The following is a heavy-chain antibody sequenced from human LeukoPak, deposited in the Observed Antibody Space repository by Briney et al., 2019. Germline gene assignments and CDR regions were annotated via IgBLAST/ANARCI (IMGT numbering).Heavy chain of an antibody. D-gene: IGHD3-16*02. CDR2: IRSKANSYAT. CDR1: GFTFSGSA. Sequence: HGGSLRLSCAASGFTFSGSAMHWVRPASGKGLEWVGRIRSKANSYATAYAASVKGRFTISRDDSKNTAYLQMNSLKTEDTAVYYCTRRSGDYVWGSYRYTGDFDYWGQGTLVTVSS. V-gene: IGHV3-73*01. J-gene: IGHJ4*02. CDR3: TRRSGDYVWGSYRYTGDFDY.